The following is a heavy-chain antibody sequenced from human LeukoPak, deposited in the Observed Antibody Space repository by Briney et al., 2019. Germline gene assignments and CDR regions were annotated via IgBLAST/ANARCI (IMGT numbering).Heavy chain of an antibody. V-gene: IGHV3-21*01. CDR1: GFTFSSFS. CDR3: VRDTFSPDAFDI. Sequence: GGSLRLSCAASGFTFSSFSMNWVRQAPGKGLEWVSSTSSSSNYIYYADSVRGRFTISRDNAKNSLSLQMNSLRAEDTAVYYCVRDTFSPDAFDIWGQGTMVTVSS. CDR2: TSSSSNYI. J-gene: IGHJ3*02. D-gene: IGHD3-16*01.